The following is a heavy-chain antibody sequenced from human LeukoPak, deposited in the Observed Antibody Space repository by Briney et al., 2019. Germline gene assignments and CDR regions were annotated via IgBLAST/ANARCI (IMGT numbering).Heavy chain of an antibody. CDR2: IHSSGGT. D-gene: IGHD3-10*01. V-gene: IGHV4-59*10. Sequence: PSETLCLTCGVSGGSISGYSWSWIRQPAGNALEWVWRIHSSGGTNITHSLRSGVTISADTSKNQLSLKLNSVTAADMAVYNSARGSGGGSGAYYKDHYYGMDVWGPETKVTVS. J-gene: IGHJ6*02. CDR3: ARGSGGGSGAYYKDHYYGMDV. CDR1: GGSISGYS.